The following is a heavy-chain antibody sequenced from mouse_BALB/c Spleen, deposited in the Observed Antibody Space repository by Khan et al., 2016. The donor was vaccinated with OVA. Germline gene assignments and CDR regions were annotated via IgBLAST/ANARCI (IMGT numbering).Heavy chain of an antibody. V-gene: IGHV3-1*02. J-gene: IGHJ4*01. CDR2: IYYSGTI. CDR3: AIDGNYMDY. CDR1: GYSITSGYS. D-gene: IGHD2-1*01. Sequence: EVKLVESGPDLVKPCQSLSLTCTVTGYSITSGYSWHWIRQFPGNKLEWMGYIYYSGTINYNPSLKSRFSITGDTSKNLFFLQLNSVTTEDTDTYYCAIDGNYMDYWGQGTSVTVSS.